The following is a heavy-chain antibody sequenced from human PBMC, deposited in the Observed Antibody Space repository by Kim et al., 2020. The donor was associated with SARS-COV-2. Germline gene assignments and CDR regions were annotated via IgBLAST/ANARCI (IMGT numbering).Heavy chain of an antibody. D-gene: IGHD3-10*01. J-gene: IGHJ3*02. Sequence: GRFTISRDNSKNTLYLQMNSLRAEDTAVYYCAKDSPKLLWFGKTDAFDIWGQGTMVTVSS. V-gene: IGHV3-23*01. CDR3: AKDSPKLLWFGKTDAFDI.